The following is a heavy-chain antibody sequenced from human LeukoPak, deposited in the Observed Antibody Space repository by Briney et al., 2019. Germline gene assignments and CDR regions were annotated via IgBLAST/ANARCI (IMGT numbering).Heavy chain of an antibody. V-gene: IGHV3-21*01. CDR1: GFTFSSYS. Sequence: SGGSLRLSCAASGFTFSSYSMNWVRQAPGKGLEWVSSISSSSSYIYYADSVKGRFTISRDNAKNSLYPQMNSLRAEDTAVYYCARDGRYCSGGSCPSSFDYWGQGTLVTVSS. CDR2: ISSSSSYI. J-gene: IGHJ4*02. CDR3: ARDGRYCSGGSCPSSFDY. D-gene: IGHD2-15*01.